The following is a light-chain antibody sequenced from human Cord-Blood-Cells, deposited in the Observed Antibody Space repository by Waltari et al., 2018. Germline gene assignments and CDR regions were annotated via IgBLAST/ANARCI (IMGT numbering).Light chain of an antibody. CDR1: QSVSSY. J-gene: IGKJ4*01. CDR2: DAS. V-gene: IGKV3-11*01. CDR3: QQRSNWPLT. Sequence: EIVLTQSPATLSLSPGETATISCRASQSVSSYLAWYQQKPGQAPRLLIYDASNRATGIPARFSGSVSGTDVTVTISSPEPEDFAVYYCQQRSNWPLTFGGGTKVDIK.